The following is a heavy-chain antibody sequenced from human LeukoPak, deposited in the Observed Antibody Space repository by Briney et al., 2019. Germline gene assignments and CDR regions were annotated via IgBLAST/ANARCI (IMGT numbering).Heavy chain of an antibody. V-gene: IGHV4-38-2*01. J-gene: IGHJ4*02. D-gene: IGHD4-17*01. CDR1: SYSISSGSY. Sequence: SETPSLTCAVSSYSISSGSYWGWIRQSPGKGLEWVGSIFHSGNSYYNPSLKSRLTMSVDTSKNQFSLKLTSVTAADTALYYCARVTYVDDMLYQYFDYWGQGILVTVSS. CDR2: IFHSGNS. CDR3: ARVTYVDDMLYQYFDY.